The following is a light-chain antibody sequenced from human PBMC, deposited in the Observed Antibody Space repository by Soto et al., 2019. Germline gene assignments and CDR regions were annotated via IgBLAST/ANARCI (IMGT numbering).Light chain of an antibody. Sequence: DIVLTQSPGTLSLSPGERATLSCRASQSVSSNHLAWYQQKPGQAPRLLIYGGSTRATGIPVRFSGSGSETEFTLTITSLQSEDSAVYYCQEYNTWPWTFGQGTKVDIK. V-gene: IGKV3D-15*01. J-gene: IGKJ1*01. CDR1: QSVSSN. CDR3: QEYNTWPWT. CDR2: GGS.